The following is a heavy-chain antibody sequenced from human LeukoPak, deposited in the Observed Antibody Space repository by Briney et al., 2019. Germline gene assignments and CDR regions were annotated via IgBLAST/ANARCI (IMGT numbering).Heavy chain of an antibody. CDR3: AHSLYYYGSGSYYNWYYFDY. Sequence: SGPTLVKPTQTLTLTCTFSGFSLSTSGVGVGWIRQPPGKALEWLALIYWDDDKRYSPSLKSRLTITKGTSKNQVVLTMTNMDPVDTATYYCAHSLYYYGSGSYYNWYYFDYWGQGTLVTVSS. CDR1: GFSLSTSGVG. V-gene: IGHV2-5*02. CDR2: IYWDDDK. J-gene: IGHJ4*02. D-gene: IGHD3-10*01.